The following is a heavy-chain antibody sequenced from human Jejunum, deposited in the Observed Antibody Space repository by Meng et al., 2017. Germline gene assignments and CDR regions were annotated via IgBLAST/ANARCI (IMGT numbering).Heavy chain of an antibody. J-gene: IGHJ4*02. CDR2: IYHGGNT. D-gene: IGHD2-2*01. Sequence: QVQLQESGPGLGKPSGSLSRTCAVSGGYINKENWWSWVRQSPERGLEWIGEIYHGGNTNYNPSLKRRVTMSVDESTNQMSLKLTSVTAADTAVYYCVRGEFAMLARFDFWGQGILVTVSS. V-gene: IGHV4-4*02. CDR1: GGYINKENW. CDR3: VRGEFAMLARFDF.